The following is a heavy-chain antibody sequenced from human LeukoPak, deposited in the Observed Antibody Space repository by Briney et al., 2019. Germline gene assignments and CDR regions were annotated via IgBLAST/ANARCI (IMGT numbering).Heavy chain of an antibody. CDR2: ISYDGSNK. Sequence: PGRSLRLSCGASGFTFSSYAMHWVRQAPGKGLEWVAVISYDGSNKDYADSVKGRFTISRDDSRNTLFLQMNRLRIDDTAVYYCARLKAVAGPHYYFDYWGQGTLVTVSS. CDR1: GFTFSSYA. J-gene: IGHJ4*02. CDR3: ARLKAVAGPHYYFDY. V-gene: IGHV3-30*04. D-gene: IGHD6-19*01.